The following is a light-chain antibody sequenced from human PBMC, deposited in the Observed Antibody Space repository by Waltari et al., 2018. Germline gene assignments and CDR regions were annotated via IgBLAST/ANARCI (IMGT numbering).Light chain of an antibody. J-gene: IGLJ2*01. CDR3: CSYAGRKTLI. CDR1: NSDIGDYNY. Sequence: QSALTQPASVSGSPGQSITISCTGTNSDIGDYNYVSWYQQHPGRVPKLIIYDVVKRPSGISGRFSGSKSGKTASLTISGLQPEDESHYFCCSYAGRKTLIFGGGTELTV. V-gene: IGLV2-23*02. CDR2: DVV.